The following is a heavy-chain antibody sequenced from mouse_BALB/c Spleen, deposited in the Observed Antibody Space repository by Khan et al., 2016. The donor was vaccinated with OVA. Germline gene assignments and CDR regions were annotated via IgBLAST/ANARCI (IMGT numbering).Heavy chain of an antibody. D-gene: IGHD1-2*01. CDR2: ISPGSGDT. Sequence: QMQLEESGAELARPGASVKLSCKASGYTFTDYYINWVKQRTGQGLEWIGEISPGSGDTYYNERFKGKATLTADKSSSTAYMQLSSLTSEASAVYFCARRNYFGDTFAYWGQGTLVTVSA. CDR3: ARRNYFGDTFAY. J-gene: IGHJ3*01. V-gene: IGHV1-77*01. CDR1: GYTFTDYY.